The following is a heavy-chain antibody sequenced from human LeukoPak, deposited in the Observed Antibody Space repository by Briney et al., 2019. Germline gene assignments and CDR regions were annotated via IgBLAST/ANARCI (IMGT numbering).Heavy chain of an antibody. Sequence: SETLSLTCSVSGGSINSHYWSWIRQPPGKRLEWIGYIFNTGNTNYNPFLASRVTMSVDTSRAQFFLRLSPVTAADTAIYYCASRPADTTWYGVFDYWSQGTLVTVSS. V-gene: IGHV4-59*11. CDR1: GGSINSHY. CDR2: IFNTGNT. J-gene: IGHJ4*02. D-gene: IGHD3-10*01. CDR3: ASRPADTTWYGVFDY.